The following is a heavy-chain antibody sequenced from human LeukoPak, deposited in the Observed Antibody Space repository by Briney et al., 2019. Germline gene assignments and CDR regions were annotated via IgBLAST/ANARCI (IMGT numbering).Heavy chain of an antibody. V-gene: IGHV3-30*02. CDR3: VKYVPGSFVDS. CDR1: GLTFSNYG. Sequence: GGSLRLSCAASGLTFSNYGIHWVRQAPGKGLEWVAFIQNDGSNKYYADSVKGRFSISRDNSKNTVYLQMNSLTAEDTALYYCVKYVPGSFVDSWGQGTLVTVSS. D-gene: IGHD1-26*01. J-gene: IGHJ4*02. CDR2: IQNDGSNK.